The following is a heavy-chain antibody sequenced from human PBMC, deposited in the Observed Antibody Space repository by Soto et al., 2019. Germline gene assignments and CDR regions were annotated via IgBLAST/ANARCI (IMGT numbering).Heavy chain of an antibody. CDR1: GASISSSYW. CDR2: IHHSTGA. V-gene: IGHV4-4*02. CDR3: ARNDAQDMDV. J-gene: IGHJ6*02. Sequence: QVQLQESGPGLVKPSGTLSLTCAVSGASISSSYWWSWVRQPPGKGLEWIGEIHHSTGANYNPSLRSRVIISVDTSKNQRFLRVTSVTVADAAVYFCARNDAQDMDVGGQGTTVTVSS.